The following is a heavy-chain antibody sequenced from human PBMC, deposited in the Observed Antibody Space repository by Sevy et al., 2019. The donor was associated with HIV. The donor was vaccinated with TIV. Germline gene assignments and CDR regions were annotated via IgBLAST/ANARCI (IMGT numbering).Heavy chain of an antibody. J-gene: IGHJ4*02. Sequence: GGSLGLSCAASGFTFSSYGMHWVRQAPGKGLEWVAFIRYDGSNKYYADSVKGRFTISRDNSKNTLYLQMNSLRAEDTAVYYCAKPKTPYGSGSYYPYYFDYWGQGTLVTVSS. CDR3: AKPKTPYGSGSYYPYYFDY. CDR2: IRYDGSNK. V-gene: IGHV3-30*02. CDR1: GFTFSSYG. D-gene: IGHD3-10*01.